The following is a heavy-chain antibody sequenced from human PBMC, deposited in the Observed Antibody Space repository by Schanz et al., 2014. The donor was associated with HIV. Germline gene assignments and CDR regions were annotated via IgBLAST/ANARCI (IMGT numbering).Heavy chain of an antibody. Sequence: VQLVESGGGLVQPGGSLTLSCAASGFSFSDYWMHWVRQVPGKGLEWVALIWYHGNMTYYADSVKGRFTISRDNSKNTLYLQMNKLSAEDAAVYYCARAPYTSSTRIDYWGQGTLVTVSS. J-gene: IGHJ4*02. V-gene: IGHV3-33*08. D-gene: IGHD6-6*01. CDR2: IWYHGNMT. CDR3: ARAPYTSSTRIDY. CDR1: GFSFSDYW.